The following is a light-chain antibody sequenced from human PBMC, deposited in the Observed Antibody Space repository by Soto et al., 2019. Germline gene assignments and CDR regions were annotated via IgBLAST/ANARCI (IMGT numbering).Light chain of an antibody. CDR1: QSISSW. CDR3: QQYNSYSPKLT. J-gene: IGKJ4*01. V-gene: IGKV1-5*03. Sequence: DIQMTQSPSTLSASVGDRVTITCRASQSISSWLAWYQQKPGKAPKLLIYKASSLESGVPSRFSGSGSGTEFTLTISSLQPDDFATYYCQQYNSYSPKLTFGGGTKADI. CDR2: KAS.